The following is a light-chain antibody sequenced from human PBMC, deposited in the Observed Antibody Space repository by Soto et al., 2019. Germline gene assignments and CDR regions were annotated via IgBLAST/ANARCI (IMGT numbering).Light chain of an antibody. J-gene: IGKJ1*01. CDR1: QNINNK. V-gene: IGKV1-5*03. CDR3: LQYIGYSS. Sequence: DIQMTQSPSTLSASVGDRVTITCRASQNINNKLAWYQQKPGKAPNLLIYKASSLESGVPSRFSGSASGTEFNLNISSLQPGALATYYCLQYIGYSSFGQWTKLEIK. CDR2: KAS.